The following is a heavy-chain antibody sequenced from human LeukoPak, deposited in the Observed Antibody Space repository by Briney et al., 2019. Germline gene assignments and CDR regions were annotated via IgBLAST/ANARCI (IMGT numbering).Heavy chain of an antibody. CDR2: ISRSSSYI. J-gene: IGHJ6*03. D-gene: IGHD2-8*01. V-gene: IGHV3-21*01. CDR3: ASGKYCTNGVCYHYYYYYMDV. CDR1: GFTLSSYS. Sequence: GGSLRLSCAASGFTLSSYSMNWVRQAPGKGLEWVSSISRSSSYIYYADSVKGRFTISRDNAKNSLYLQMNSLRSEDTAVYYCASGKYCTNGVCYHYYYYYMDVWGKGTTVTVSS.